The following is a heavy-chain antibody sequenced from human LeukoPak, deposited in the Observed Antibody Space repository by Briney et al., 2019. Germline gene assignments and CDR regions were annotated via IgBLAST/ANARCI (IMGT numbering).Heavy chain of an antibody. J-gene: IGHJ5*02. D-gene: IGHD6-19*01. CDR2: IYYSGST. V-gene: IGHV4-59*01. CDR3: AREIAVAGKNWFGP. CDR1: GGSISSYY. Sequence: PSETLSLTCTVSGGSISSYYWSWIRQPPGKGLEWIGYIYYSGSTNYNPSLKSRVTISVDTSKNQFSLKLSSVTAADTAVYYCAREIAVAGKNWFGPWGQGTLVTVSS.